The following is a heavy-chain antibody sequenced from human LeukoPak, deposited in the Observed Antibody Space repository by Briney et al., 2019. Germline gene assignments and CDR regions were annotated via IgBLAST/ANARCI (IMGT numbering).Heavy chain of an antibody. CDR2: LRRDGSDK. V-gene: IGHV3-30*02. CDR1: GFTFSHYG. Sequence: GGSLRLSCAASGFTFSHYGMHWVRQAPGKGLEWVAFLRRDGSDKYYADTVKGRFTISRDNSKNTVYLQMNSLRPEDTAVYYCAKDHSQNFDYWGEGTLVTVSS. CDR3: AKDHSQNFDY. J-gene: IGHJ4*02. D-gene: IGHD5-18*01.